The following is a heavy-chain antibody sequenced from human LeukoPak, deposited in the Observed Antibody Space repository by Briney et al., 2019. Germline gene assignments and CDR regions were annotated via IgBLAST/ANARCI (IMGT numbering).Heavy chain of an antibody. CDR2: IIPIFGTA. J-gene: IGHJ6*02. V-gene: IGHV1-69*13. Sequence: GASVKVSCKASGGTFSSYAISWVRQAPGQGLEWMGGIIPIFGTANYAQKFQGRVTITADESTSTAYMELSSLRSEDTAVYYCARARITIFGVVFYYGMDVWGQGTTVTVSS. D-gene: IGHD3-3*01. CDR3: ARARITIFGVVFYYGMDV. CDR1: GGTFSSYA.